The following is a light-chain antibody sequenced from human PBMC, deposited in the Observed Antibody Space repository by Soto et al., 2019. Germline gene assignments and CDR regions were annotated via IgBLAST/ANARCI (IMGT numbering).Light chain of an antibody. CDR3: SSYTSSSTLHYV. J-gene: IGLJ1*01. V-gene: IGLV2-14*01. Sequence: ALTQPASVSGSPGQSITISCPGTTSDVGGYNYVSWYQRHPGKAPKLMIYEVSNRPSGVSNRFSGSKSGNTASLTISGLQAEDEADYYCSSYTSSSTLHYVFGTGTKVTVL. CDR2: EVS. CDR1: TSDVGGYNY.